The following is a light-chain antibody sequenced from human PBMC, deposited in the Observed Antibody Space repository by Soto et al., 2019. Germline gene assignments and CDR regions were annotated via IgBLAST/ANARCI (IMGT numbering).Light chain of an antibody. CDR2: RAS. V-gene: IGKV3-20*01. CDR3: QQYGDMWT. CDR1: QSGSSNY. Sequence: EIVLTQSPGTLSLSPGERATLSCRASQSGSSNYVAWYQQKPGQTPKVLIYRASSRATGIPDRFSGSGSGTDFTLTINRLEPEDFAVYFCQQYGDMWTFGQGTKVDIK. J-gene: IGKJ1*01.